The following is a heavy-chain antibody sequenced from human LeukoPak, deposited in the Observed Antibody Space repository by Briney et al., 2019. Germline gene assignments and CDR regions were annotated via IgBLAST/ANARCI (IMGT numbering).Heavy chain of an antibody. Sequence: PGGSLRLSCAASGFTFSRYWMHWVRQGPGKELVWVARINSDGSSTSYADSVKGRFTISRDNAKNTLDLQMNSLRAEDTAVYYCARDRYSSGWYGDFDCWGQGTLVTVSS. CDR1: GFTFSRYW. CDR3: ARDRYSSGWYGDFDC. CDR2: INSDGSST. J-gene: IGHJ4*02. D-gene: IGHD6-19*01. V-gene: IGHV3-74*01.